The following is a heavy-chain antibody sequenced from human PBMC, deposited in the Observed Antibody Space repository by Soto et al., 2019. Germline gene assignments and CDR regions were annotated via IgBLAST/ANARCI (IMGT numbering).Heavy chain of an antibody. J-gene: IGHJ3*02. CDR1: GFTFSSYA. CDR3: AKDSPRYPHGAFDS. CDR2: ISGSAGST. D-gene: IGHD1-1*01. V-gene: IGHV3-23*01. Sequence: GGSLRLSCAASGFTFSSYAMSWVRPAPGKGLEWVSAISGSAGSTYYAGSVRGRFTISRDNSKKTLYLQMNSLRAEDTAVYYCAKDSPRYPHGAFDSWGQGTMVTVSS.